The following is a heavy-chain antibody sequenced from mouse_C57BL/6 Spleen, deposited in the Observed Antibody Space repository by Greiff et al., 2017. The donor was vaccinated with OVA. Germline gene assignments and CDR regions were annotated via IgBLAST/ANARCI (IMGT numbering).Heavy chain of an antibody. CDR1: GFTFSNYW. J-gene: IGHJ3*01. Sequence: EVKVEESGGGLVQPGGSMKLSCVASGFTFSNYWMNWVRQSPEKGLEWVAQIRLKSDNYATHYAESVKGRFTISRDDSKSSVYLQMNNLRAEDTGIYYCTEITGPFAYWGQGTLVTVSA. V-gene: IGHV6-3*01. CDR2: IRLKSDNYAT. CDR3: TEITGPFAY. D-gene: IGHD4-1*01.